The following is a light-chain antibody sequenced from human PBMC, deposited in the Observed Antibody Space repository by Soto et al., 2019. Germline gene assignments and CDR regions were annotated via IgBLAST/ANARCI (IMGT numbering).Light chain of an antibody. V-gene: IGKV3-15*01. CDR3: QQYNNWPPIT. J-gene: IGKJ5*01. CDR2: YAS. Sequence: EIMMTQSPATLSVSPGERATLSCRASQSVRNNLAWYQQRRGQAPRLLIYYASTRATGVPARFSGSGSGTEFTLTISSIQSEDSALYYCQQYNNWPPITFGQGTRLEIK. CDR1: QSVRNN.